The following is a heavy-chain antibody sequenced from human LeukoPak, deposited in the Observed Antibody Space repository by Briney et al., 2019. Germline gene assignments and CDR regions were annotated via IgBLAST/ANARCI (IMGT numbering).Heavy chain of an antibody. CDR1: GFTFSSYG. J-gene: IGHJ3*02. CDR2: IWYDGSNK. CDR3: ARWGSELPDDAFDI. D-gene: IGHD6-25*01. V-gene: IGHV3-33*01. Sequence: GGSLRLSCAASGFTFSSYGMHWVRQAPGKGLEWVAVIWYDGSNKYYADSVKGRFTISRDNSKNTLYLQMNSLRAEDTAVYYCARWGSELPDDAFDIWGQGTMVTVSS.